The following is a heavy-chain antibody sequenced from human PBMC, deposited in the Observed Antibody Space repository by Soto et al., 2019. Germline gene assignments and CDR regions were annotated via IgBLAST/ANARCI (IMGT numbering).Heavy chain of an antibody. V-gene: IGHV5-10-1*01. CDR2: IDPSDSYT. CDR3: ARLEYCSGGSCPATLDY. J-gene: IGHJ4*02. CDR1: GYSFTIYC. Sequence: GESLKISCNGSGYSFTIYCISLVLQMPGKGLEWMWRIDPSDSYTNYSPSFQGHVTISADKSISTAYLQWSSLKASDTAMYYCARLEYCSGGSCPATLDYWGQGTLVTVSS. D-gene: IGHD2-15*01.